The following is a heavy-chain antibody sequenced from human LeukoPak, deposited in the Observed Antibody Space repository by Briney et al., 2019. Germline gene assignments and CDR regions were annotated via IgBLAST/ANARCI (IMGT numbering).Heavy chain of an antibody. J-gene: IGHJ5*02. D-gene: IGHD3-10*01. Sequence: ASVKVSCKASGYTFTSYDINWVRQATGQGLEWMGWMNPNSGNTGYAQKFPGRVTMTRDTSTSTVYMELSSLRPDDTAVYYCARVSASGGFDDHWGQGSLVTVSS. CDR1: GYTFTSYD. CDR3: ARVSASGGFDDH. CDR2: MNPNSGNT. V-gene: IGHV1-8*01.